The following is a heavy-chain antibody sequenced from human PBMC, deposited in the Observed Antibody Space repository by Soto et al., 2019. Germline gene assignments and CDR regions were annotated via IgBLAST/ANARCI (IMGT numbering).Heavy chain of an antibody. CDR2: ISGSGGST. CDR3: AKLPRYYDSSGRLNYYFDY. CDR1: GFTFSSYA. J-gene: IGHJ4*02. D-gene: IGHD3-22*01. V-gene: IGHV3-23*01. Sequence: GGSLRLSCAAPGFTFSSYAMSWVRQAPGKGLEWVSAISGSGGSTYYADSVKGRFTISRDNSKNTLYLQMNSLRAEDTAVYYCAKLPRYYDSSGRLNYYFDYWGQGTLVTVSS.